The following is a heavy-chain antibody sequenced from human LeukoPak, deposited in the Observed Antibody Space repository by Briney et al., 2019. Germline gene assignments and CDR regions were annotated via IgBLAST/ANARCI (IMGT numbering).Heavy chain of an antibody. J-gene: IGHJ4*02. V-gene: IGHV4-59*01. D-gene: IGHD5-24*01. CDR2: IYYSGST. Sequence: SETLSLTCAVYGGSFSGYYRSWIRQPPGKGLEWIGYIYYSGSTNYNPSLKSRVTISVDTSKNQFSLKLSSVTAADTAVYYCARGGYNAFDYWGQGTLVTVSS. CDR1: GGSFSGYY. CDR3: ARGGYNAFDY.